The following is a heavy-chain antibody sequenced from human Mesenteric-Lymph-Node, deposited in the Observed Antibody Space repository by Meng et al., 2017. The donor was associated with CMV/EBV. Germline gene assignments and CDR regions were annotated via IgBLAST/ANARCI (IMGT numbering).Heavy chain of an antibody. D-gene: IGHD3-3*01. CDR3: TTSPYDDFWSGYYFDY. Sequence: GGSLRLSCAASGFTFSDAWMSWVRQAPGKGLEWVGRIKSKTDGETTDYAAPVKGRFTISRDDSKNTLYLQMNSLKIADTAVYYCTTSPYDDFWSGYYFDYWGQGTLVTVSS. J-gene: IGHJ4*02. V-gene: IGHV3-15*01. CDR2: IKSKTDGETT. CDR1: GFTFSDAW.